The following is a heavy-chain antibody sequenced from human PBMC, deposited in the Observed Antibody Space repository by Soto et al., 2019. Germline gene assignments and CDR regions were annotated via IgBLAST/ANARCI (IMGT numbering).Heavy chain of an antibody. V-gene: IGHV3-23*01. D-gene: IGHD6-19*01. CDR2: ISGSGGST. J-gene: IGHJ4*02. CDR3: AKDELNIAVAGLDGASLD. CDR1: GFTFSSYA. Sequence: GGSLRLSCAASGFTFSSYAMSWVRQAPGKGLEWVSAISGSGGSTYYADSVKGRFTISRDNSKNTLYLQMNSLRAEDTAVYYCAKDELNIAVAGLDGASLDWGQGTLVTVSS.